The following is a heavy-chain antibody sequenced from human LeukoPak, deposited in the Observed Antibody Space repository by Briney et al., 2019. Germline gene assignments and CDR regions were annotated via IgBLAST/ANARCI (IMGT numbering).Heavy chain of an antibody. CDR3: ARAWDSSGLGQV. D-gene: IGHD3-22*01. CDR1: GYTFTSYV. CDR2: MNPNSGNT. J-gene: IGHJ3*01. Sequence: ASVKVSCKTSGYTFTSYVINWVRQATGQGLEWMGWMNPNSGNTGYAQKFQGRVTITRNTSISTAYMELSSLRSEDTAVYYCARAWDSSGLGQVWGQGTMVTVSS. V-gene: IGHV1-8*03.